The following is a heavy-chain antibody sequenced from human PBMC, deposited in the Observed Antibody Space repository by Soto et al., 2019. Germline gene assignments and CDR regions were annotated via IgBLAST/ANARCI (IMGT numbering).Heavy chain of an antibody. CDR3: ARGTVTTRPFDY. D-gene: IGHD4-17*01. CDR1: GLTFSSYA. CDR2: ISYDGSNK. J-gene: IGHJ4*02. Sequence: QVQLVESGGGVVQTGRSVRLSCAASGLTFSSYAMHWVRQAPGKGLEWVAVISYDGSNKYYADSVKGRFTISRDNSKNTLYLQMNSLRAEDTAVYYCARGTVTTRPFDYWGQGTLVTVSS. V-gene: IGHV3-30-3*01.